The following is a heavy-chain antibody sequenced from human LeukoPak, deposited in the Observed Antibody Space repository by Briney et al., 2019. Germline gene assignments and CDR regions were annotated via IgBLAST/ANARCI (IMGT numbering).Heavy chain of an antibody. D-gene: IGHD3-3*01. CDR2: IYYSGST. V-gene: IGHV4-59*06. CDR3: ARGNFWSGYIDY. Sequence: SKTLSLTCTVSGGSISSYYWSWIRQPAGKGLEWIGYIYYSGSTYYNPSLKSRVTISVDTSKNQFSLKLSSVTAADTAVYYCARGNFWSGYIDYWGQGTLVTVSS. J-gene: IGHJ4*02. CDR1: GGSISSYY.